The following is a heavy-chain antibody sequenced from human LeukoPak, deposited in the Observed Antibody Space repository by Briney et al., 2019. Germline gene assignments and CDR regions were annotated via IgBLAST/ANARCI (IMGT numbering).Heavy chain of an antibody. CDR3: ARDGYSSGWYY. D-gene: IGHD6-19*01. V-gene: IGHV4-39*02. CDR1: GGSISSSSYY. Sequence: SETLSLTCTVSGGSISSSSYYWGWIRQPPGKGLEWIGSIYYSGSTYYNPSLKSRVTISVDTSKNQFSLKLSSVTAADTAVYYCARDGYSSGWYYWGQGTLVTVSS. CDR2: IYYSGST. J-gene: IGHJ4*02.